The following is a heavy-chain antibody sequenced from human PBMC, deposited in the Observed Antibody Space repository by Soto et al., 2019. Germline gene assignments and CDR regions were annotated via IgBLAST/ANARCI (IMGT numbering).Heavy chain of an antibody. CDR1: GFTFTRYS. CDR2: ISSTTNYI. J-gene: IGHJ4*02. Sequence: EVQLVESGAGLVKPGGSLRLSCAASGFTFTRYSMNWVRQAPGKGLEWVSSISSTTNYIYYADSMKGRFTVSRDNAKNSVYLDMNSLSAEDTAVYYCARESEDLTSNFDYWGQGTLVSVSS. V-gene: IGHV3-21*01. CDR3: ARESEDLTSNFDY.